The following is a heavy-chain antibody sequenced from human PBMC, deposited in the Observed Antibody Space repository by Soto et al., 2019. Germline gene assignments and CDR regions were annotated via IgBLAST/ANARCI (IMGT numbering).Heavy chain of an antibody. D-gene: IGHD3-16*01. V-gene: IGHV1-58*01. CDR3: AGGRARELRASYIDN. Sequence: QMQLVQSGPEVKKPGTSVKVSCKASGFTLTNYIVQWVRQARGQPLELIGWIVVASGNTYYSQKFEERVTITRDMSTNTAYMELSILGSEDTAVFYCAGGRARELRASYIDNWGQGTLVTVSS. CDR2: IVVASGNT. CDR1: GFTLTNYI. J-gene: IGHJ4*02.